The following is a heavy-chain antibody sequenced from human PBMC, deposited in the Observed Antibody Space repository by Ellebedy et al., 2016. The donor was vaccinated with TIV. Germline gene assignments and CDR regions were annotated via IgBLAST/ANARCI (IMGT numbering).Heavy chain of an antibody. CDR3: ARDGAYDSGGYYELFDY. D-gene: IGHD3-22*01. V-gene: IGHV1-18*01. CDR2: ISGSNGNT. CDR1: GYSFSSYT. Sequence: ASVKVSXXGSGYSFSSYTIGWVRQAPGQGLEWMGWISGSNGNTKYAQKFQGRVTMTTDTSTNTAYMELRSLRSDDTAVYYCARDGAYDSGGYYELFDYWGQGTLVTVSS. J-gene: IGHJ4*02.